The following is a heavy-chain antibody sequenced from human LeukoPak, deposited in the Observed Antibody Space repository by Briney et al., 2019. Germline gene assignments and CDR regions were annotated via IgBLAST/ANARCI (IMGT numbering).Heavy chain of an antibody. Sequence: PGGSLRLSCAASGFTFSSYAMSWVRQAPGKGLEWVSAISGSGGSTYYADSVKGRFTISRDNSKNTLYLQMNSLRAEDTAVYYCAKDRTTNYDILTGGLYWGQGTLVTVSP. J-gene: IGHJ4*02. V-gene: IGHV3-23*01. D-gene: IGHD3-9*01. CDR2: ISGSGGST. CDR1: GFTFSSYA. CDR3: AKDRTTNYDILTGGLY.